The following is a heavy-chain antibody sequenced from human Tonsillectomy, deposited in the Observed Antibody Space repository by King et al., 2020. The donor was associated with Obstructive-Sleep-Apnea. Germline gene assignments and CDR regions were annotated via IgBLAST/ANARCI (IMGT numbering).Heavy chain of an antibody. J-gene: IGHJ2*01. Sequence: ESGGGVVQPGRSLRLSCAASGFTFSTYAMHWVRQAPGKGLEWVAALSYDGSNIYYADSVKGRFTFSRDNSKNTLYLQMNSLRAEDTALYYCARDTGDYSIDWYFDLWGRGTLVTVSS. CDR1: GFTFSTYA. D-gene: IGHD4-17*01. CDR2: LSYDGSNI. CDR3: ARDTGDYSIDWYFDL. V-gene: IGHV3-30*04.